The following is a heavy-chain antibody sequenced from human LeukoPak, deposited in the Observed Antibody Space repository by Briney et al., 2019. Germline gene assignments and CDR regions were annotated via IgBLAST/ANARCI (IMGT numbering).Heavy chain of an antibody. D-gene: IGHD3-10*01. J-gene: IGHJ4*02. Sequence: GGSLKLSCAASGLTFSGSAMHWVRQASGKGLEWVGRIRSKANSYATAYAASVKGRFIISRDDSKNTAHLQMTSLRAEDTAVYYCVGYYSGSGNYYSDYWGQGTLVTVSS. V-gene: IGHV3-73*01. CDR2: IRSKANSYAT. CDR1: GLTFSGSA. CDR3: VGYYSGSGNYYSDY.